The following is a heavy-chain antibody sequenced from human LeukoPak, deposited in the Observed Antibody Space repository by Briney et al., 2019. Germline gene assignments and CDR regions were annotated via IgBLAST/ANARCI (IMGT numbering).Heavy chain of an antibody. Sequence: SETLSLTCAVSGDSISSGGYSWGWIRQPPGKGLEWIGYIYHSGSTYYNPSLKSRVTISVVRSKNQFSLKLSSVTAADTVVYYCVRVYGDYLNFDYWGQGTLVTVSS. J-gene: IGHJ4*02. CDR2: IYHSGST. D-gene: IGHD4-17*01. V-gene: IGHV4-30-2*01. CDR3: VRVYGDYLNFDY. CDR1: GDSISSGGYS.